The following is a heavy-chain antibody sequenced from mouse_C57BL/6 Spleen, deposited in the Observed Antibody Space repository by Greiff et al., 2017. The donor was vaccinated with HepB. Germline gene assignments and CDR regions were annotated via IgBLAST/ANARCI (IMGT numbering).Heavy chain of an antibody. V-gene: IGHV1-59*01. CDR3: ARDGSSPSWFAY. CDR1: GYTFTSYW. J-gene: IGHJ3*01. CDR2: IDPSDSYT. D-gene: IGHD1-1*01. Sequence: QVQLQQSGAELVRPGTSVKLSCKASGYTFTSYWMHWVKQRPGQGLEWIGVIDPSDSYTNYNQKFKGKATLTVDTSSSTAYMQLSSLTSEDSAVYYCARDGSSPSWFAYWGQGTLVTVSA.